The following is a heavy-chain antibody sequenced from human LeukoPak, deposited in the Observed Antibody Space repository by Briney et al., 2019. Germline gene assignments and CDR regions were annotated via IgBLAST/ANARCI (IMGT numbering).Heavy chain of an antibody. Sequence: SQTLSLTCAISGGSVSSNSAAWNWIRQSPSRGLEWLGRTYYRSKWFNDYAASVRSRITIKPDTPNNQFSLQLNSVTPEDSAMYFCARSKGHLDSWGQGTLVTVSS. CDR2: TYYRSKWFN. V-gene: IGHV6-1*01. CDR1: GGSVSSNSAA. J-gene: IGHJ4*02. CDR3: ARSKGHLDS.